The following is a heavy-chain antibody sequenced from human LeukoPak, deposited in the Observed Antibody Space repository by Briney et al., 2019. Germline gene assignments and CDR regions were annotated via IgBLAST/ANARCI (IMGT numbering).Heavy chain of an antibody. D-gene: IGHD3-10*01. V-gene: IGHV3-15*01. CDR2: IKSKTDGGTT. CDR1: GFTFSNAW. J-gene: IGHJ4*02. CDR3: TTEYYYGSGSYHHPFDY. Sequence: GGSLRLSCAASGFTFSNAWMSWVRQAPGKGLEWVGRIKSKTDGGTTDYAAPVKGRFTISRDDSKNTLYLQMNSLKTEGTAVYYCTTEYYYGSGSYHHPFDYWGQGTLVTVSS.